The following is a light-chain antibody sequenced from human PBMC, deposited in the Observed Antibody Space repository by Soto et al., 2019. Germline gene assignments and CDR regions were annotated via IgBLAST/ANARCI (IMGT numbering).Light chain of an antibody. CDR1: SGDIGAYNY. Sequence: QSVLTKPRSVSGSPGQSVTFSCTGTSGDIGAYNYVSWYQFHPGKAPKMIIYDVNKRPSGVPDRFSGSKSGNTASLTISWLQAEDEADYYCCSYAHTSRVFGGGTKLTVL. CDR3: CSYAHTSRV. J-gene: IGLJ3*02. CDR2: DVN. V-gene: IGLV2-11*01.